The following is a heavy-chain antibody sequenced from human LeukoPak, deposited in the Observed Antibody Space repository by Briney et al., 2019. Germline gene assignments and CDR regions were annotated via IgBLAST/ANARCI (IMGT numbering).Heavy chain of an antibody. J-gene: IGHJ4*02. CDR3: ARWSDDTVTNDY. V-gene: IGHV4-30-4*01. D-gene: IGHD4-17*01. Sequence: PSETLSLTCTVSGGSISSGDYYWSWIRQPPGKGLEWIGYIYYSGSTYYNPSLKSRVTISVDTSKNQFSLKLSSVTAADTAVYYCARWSDDTVTNDYWGQGTLVTVSS. CDR1: GGSISSGDYY. CDR2: IYYSGST.